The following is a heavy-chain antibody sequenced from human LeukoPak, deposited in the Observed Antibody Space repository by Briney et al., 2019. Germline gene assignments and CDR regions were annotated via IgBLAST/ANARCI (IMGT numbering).Heavy chain of an antibody. CDR1: GFTFSNYA. Sequence: RGSPRLSCAASGFTFSNYAMSWVRQTPGKGLECVSVVTGSGGDTYYTGSVNGRFTISRDNSKNTLYLQMNSLRAEDTAVYYCARGTLEHCSGASCYPLDSWGQGTLV. CDR2: VTGSGGDT. V-gene: IGHV3-23*01. CDR3: ARGTLEHCSGASCYPLDS. J-gene: IGHJ5*01. D-gene: IGHD2-15*01.